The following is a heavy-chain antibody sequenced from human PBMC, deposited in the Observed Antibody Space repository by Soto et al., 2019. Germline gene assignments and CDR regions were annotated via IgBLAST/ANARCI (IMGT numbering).Heavy chain of an antibody. Sequence: GSGPTLVNPTQTLTLTCTFSGFSLSTSGVGVGWIRQPPGKALEWLALIYWNDDRRYSPSLKSRLTITKDTSKNQVVLTMTNMDPVDTATYSCAHGTTGSYGTWFDPWGQGTLVTVSS. CDR2: IYWNDDR. CDR1: GFSLSTSGVG. D-gene: IGHD3-16*01. CDR3: AHGTTGSYGTWFDP. V-gene: IGHV2-5*01. J-gene: IGHJ5*02.